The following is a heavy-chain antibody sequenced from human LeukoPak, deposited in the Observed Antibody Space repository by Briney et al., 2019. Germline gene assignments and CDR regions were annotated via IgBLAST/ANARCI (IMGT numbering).Heavy chain of an antibody. J-gene: IGHJ4*02. CDR2: IYPSYSDN. CDR3: ARCHYDILAGHFTY. D-gene: IGHD3-9*01. V-gene: IGHV5-51*01. Sequence: GESLKISCKASGYNFNSYWIGWGRQRPGKGLDWMGLIYPSYSDNRYSPPFHGQVTISVDNSSSPAYRQWSSLQASDPAIYYGARCHYDILAGHFTYWGQGTLVTVSS. CDR1: GYNFNSYW.